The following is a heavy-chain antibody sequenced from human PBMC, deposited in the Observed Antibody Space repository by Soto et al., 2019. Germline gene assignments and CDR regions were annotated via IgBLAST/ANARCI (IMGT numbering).Heavy chain of an antibody. V-gene: IGHV3-74*01. CDR3: VRGKDQYNTLTYSYYDQ. J-gene: IGHJ5*02. D-gene: IGHD4-4*01. CDR2: INSDGSMT. CDR1: GFTCSMYW. Sequence: GGSLSLSCSASGFTCSMYWMHLVLQAPGEGLIWVSRINSDGSMTSYADSVKGRFTISRDNAKNTVYLHMNSLRAEDTARYYCVRGKDQYNTLTYSYYDQWGQGTLVTVS.